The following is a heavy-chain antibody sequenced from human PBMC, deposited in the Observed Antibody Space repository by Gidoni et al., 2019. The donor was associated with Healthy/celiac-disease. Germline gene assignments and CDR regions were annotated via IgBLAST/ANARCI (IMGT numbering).Heavy chain of an antibody. D-gene: IGHD6-6*01. J-gene: IGHJ4*02. CDR2: INHSGST. Sequence: QVQLQQWGAGLLKPSETLSLTCAVYGGSFSGYYWSWIRQPPGKGLEWIGEINHSGSTNYNPSLKSRVTISVDTSKNQFSLKLSSVTAADTAVYYCARKKEQLVDYWGQGTLVTVS. V-gene: IGHV4-34*01. CDR3: ARKKEQLVDY. CDR1: GGSFSGYY.